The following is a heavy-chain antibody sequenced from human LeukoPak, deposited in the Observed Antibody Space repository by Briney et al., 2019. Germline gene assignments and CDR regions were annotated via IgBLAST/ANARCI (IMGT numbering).Heavy chain of an antibody. Sequence: PGGSLRVSCTAFGFTFSSYAMNWVRQAPGKGLEWVSSISSSSSHIYYADSVKGRFTISRDNAKNSLYLQMNSLRTEDTAVYYCARDMDSSGWGIFDYWGQGTLGTVSS. D-gene: IGHD6-19*01. CDR1: GFTFSSYA. CDR2: ISSSSSHI. J-gene: IGHJ4*02. CDR3: ARDMDSSGWGIFDY. V-gene: IGHV3-21*01.